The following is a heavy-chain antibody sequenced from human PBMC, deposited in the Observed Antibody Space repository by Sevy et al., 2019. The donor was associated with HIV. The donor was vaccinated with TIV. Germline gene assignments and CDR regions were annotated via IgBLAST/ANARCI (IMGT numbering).Heavy chain of an antibody. V-gene: IGHV1-46*01. CDR2: INPSGGST. CDR1: GYTFTNYY. Sequence: ASVKVSCKASGYTFTNYYIHWMRQAPGQGLEWMGIINPSGGSTSYAQKFQGRVTKTRDTSTSTVYMELSSLRSEDTAVYYCARDSTVITVFQYWGQGTLVTVSS. CDR3: ARDSTVITVFQY. D-gene: IGHD1-20*01. J-gene: IGHJ4*02.